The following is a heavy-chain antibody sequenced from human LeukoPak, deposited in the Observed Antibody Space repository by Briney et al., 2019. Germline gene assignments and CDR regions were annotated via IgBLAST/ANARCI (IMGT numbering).Heavy chain of an antibody. CDR3: ARRAGAYSHPYDY. CDR2: INHSGST. CDR1: GGSFSGYY. J-gene: IGHJ4*02. Sequence: SETLSLTCAVYGGSFSGYYWSWIRQPPGKGLEWIGEINHSGSTNYNPSLKSRVTISVDTSKNQFSLRLTSVNAADTAVYYCARRAGAYSHPYDYWGQGTLVTVSS. D-gene: IGHD4/OR15-4a*01. V-gene: IGHV4-34*01.